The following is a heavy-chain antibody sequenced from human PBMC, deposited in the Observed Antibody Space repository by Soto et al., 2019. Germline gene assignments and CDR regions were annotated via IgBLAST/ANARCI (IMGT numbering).Heavy chain of an antibody. J-gene: IGHJ4*02. CDR2: INHSGST. CDR3: ARDKLTGLFDY. Sequence: SETLSLTCAVYGGSFSGYYWTWIRQPPGTGLEWIGEINHSGSTNYNPSLKSRVTISVDTSKNQFSLKLTSVTAADTAVYYCARDKLTGLFDYWGQGTLVTISS. D-gene: IGHD2-8*02. CDR1: GGSFSGYY. V-gene: IGHV4-34*01.